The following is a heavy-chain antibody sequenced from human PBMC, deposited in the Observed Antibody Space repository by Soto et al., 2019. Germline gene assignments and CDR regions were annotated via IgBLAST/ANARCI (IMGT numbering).Heavy chain of an antibody. J-gene: IGHJ4*02. CDR2: ISATGGST. V-gene: IGHV3-23*01. CDR1: GFTFNNYA. Sequence: GGSLRLSCAASGFTFNNYAMNWVRQAPGKGLEWVATISATGGSTYYADSVKGRFTISRDNSKNTLYLQMNGLRVEDTAVYYCANDRLARNFDYWGQGTQVTISS. CDR3: ANDRLARNFDY.